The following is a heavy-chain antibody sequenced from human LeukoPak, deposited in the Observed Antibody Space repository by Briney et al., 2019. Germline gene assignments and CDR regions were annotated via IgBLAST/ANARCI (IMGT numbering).Heavy chain of an antibody. CDR3: ARDSGTTGEVKFDP. D-gene: IGHD3-10*01. CDR1: GGSVSDYY. Sequence: SETLSLTCTISGGSVSDYYWSWIRQSPGKGLEWIGYIYHTGSTSYSPSLKSRVTMSVDTSKNQFSLKLSSVTAADTAVYYCARDSGTTGEVKFDPWGQGTLVTVSS. V-gene: IGHV4-59*02. J-gene: IGHJ5*02. CDR2: IYHTGST.